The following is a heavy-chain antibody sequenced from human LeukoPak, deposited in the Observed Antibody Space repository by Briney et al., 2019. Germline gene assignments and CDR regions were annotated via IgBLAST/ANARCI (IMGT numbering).Heavy chain of an antibody. CDR2: ISASGGST. CDR1: GFTFSSSA. J-gene: IGHJ4*02. V-gene: IGHV3-23*01. Sequence: GGSLRLSCAASGFTFSSSAMSWVRQVPGKGLEWVSGISASGGSTNYADSVRGRFTISRDNSKNTLYVQMNSLRDEDTALYYCAKFPFGAHLVDYWGQGTLVTVSS. D-gene: IGHD1-26*01. CDR3: AKFPFGAHLVDY.